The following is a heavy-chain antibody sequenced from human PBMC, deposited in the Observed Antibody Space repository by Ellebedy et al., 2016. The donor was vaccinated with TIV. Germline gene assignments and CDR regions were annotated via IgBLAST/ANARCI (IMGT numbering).Heavy chain of an antibody. V-gene: IGHV3-48*03. CDR3: ATSQVGANPA. J-gene: IGHJ5*02. CDR2: ISSSGSTI. D-gene: IGHD1-26*01. Sequence: GGSLRLSCAASGFAFSSYEMNWVRQAPGKGLEWVSYISSSGSTIYYADSVKGRFTISRDNSKNTLYLQMNSLRAEDTAVYYCATSQVGANPAWGQGTLVTVSS. CDR1: GFAFSSYE.